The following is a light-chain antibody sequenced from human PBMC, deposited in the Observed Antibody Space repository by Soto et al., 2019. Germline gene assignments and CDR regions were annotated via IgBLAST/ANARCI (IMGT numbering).Light chain of an antibody. CDR1: QSVGSN. J-gene: IGKJ5*01. CDR2: GAS. CDR3: QQYNNWIT. Sequence: EIVMTQSPVSLSVSPGERATLSRRASQSVGSNLAWYHQKPGQAPSLLIYGASNRATGVPARFSGSWSGTEFTLTISSMKSEDFAVYYCQQYNNWITFGQGARLEIK. V-gene: IGKV3-15*01.